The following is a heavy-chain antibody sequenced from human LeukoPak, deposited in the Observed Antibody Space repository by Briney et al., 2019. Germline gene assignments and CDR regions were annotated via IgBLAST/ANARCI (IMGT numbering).Heavy chain of an antibody. D-gene: IGHD2-2*01. CDR2: TYYRSTWYN. V-gene: IGHV6-1*01. J-gene: IGHJ5*02. Sequence: SQTLSLTCAISGDSVSSNSVTWSWIRQSPSRGLEWLGRTYYRSTWYNDYAVSVRGRITVNPDTSKNQFSLHLNSVTPEDTAVYYCARRLTQYDCFNPWGQGILVTVSS. CDR3: ARRLTQYDCFNP. CDR1: GDSVSSNSVT.